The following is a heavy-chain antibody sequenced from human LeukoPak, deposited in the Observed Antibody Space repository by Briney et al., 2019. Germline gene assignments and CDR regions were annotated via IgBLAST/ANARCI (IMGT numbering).Heavy chain of an antibody. Sequence: GGSLRLSCVASGFTFSSYEMNWVRQAPGKGLEWVSYISSSGSTIYYADSVKGRFTISRDPAKNTLYLKMNSQIAEDTAVYYCARNDDDRSEPYFFDYWGQGTLVTVSS. CDR2: ISSSGSTI. J-gene: IGHJ4*02. V-gene: IGHV3-48*03. D-gene: IGHD3-22*01. CDR1: GFTFSSYE. CDR3: ARNDDDRSEPYFFDY.